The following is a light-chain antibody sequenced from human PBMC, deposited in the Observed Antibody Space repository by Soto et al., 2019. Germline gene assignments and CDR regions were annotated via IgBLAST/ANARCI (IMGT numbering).Light chain of an antibody. J-gene: IGLJ3*02. V-gene: IGLV2-23*02. CDR3: CSYAGGSTFWL. Sequence: QSALTQPASVSGSPGQSLTISCTGTSSDVGGYNVVSWYQQHPGKAPKLIIFEVSERPSGVSNRFSGAKSGSTASLTISGLRTEDEADYFCCSYAGGSTFWLFGGGTQLTVL. CDR2: EVS. CDR1: SSDVGGYNV.